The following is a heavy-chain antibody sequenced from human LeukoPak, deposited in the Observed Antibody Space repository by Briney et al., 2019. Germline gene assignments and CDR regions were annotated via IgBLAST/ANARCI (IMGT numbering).Heavy chain of an antibody. V-gene: IGHV3-48*01. D-gene: IGHD2-2*01. CDR2: ISSSSSTI. CDR3: ARSTIVVVPAVDY. CDR1: GFTFSSYS. Sequence: GGSLRLSCAASGFTFSSYSMNWVRQAPGKGLEWVSYISSSSSTIYYADSVKGRFTISRDNAKNSLYLQMNSLRAEDTAVYYCARSTIVVVPAVDYWGQGTLVTVSS. J-gene: IGHJ4*02.